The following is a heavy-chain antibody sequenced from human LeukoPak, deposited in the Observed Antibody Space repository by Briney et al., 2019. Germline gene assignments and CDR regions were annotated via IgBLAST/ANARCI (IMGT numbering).Heavy chain of an antibody. J-gene: IGHJ6*03. CDR2: ITSKANSYTT. D-gene: IGHD4-11*01. CDR1: GVTFSGSA. V-gene: IGHV3-73*01. Sequence: GGSLKLSCAASGVTFSGSAMHCVRNASGEGQGWVGRITSKANSYTTASPASVKGSYTISREDSNNTAYLQMNSLKTEDTAVYYCTRSNYSSKPWLIYYDYSMDVWGKGTTVTVSS. CDR3: TRSNYSSKPWLIYYDYSMDV.